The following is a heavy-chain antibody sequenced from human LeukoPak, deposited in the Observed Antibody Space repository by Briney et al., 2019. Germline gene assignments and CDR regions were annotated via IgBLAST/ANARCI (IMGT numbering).Heavy chain of an antibody. V-gene: IGHV1-18*01. Sequence: ASVKVSCKASGYPFTDYGIGWVRQAPGQGPEWMGWISAYNGNTNYAQKIQGRVTMTTDPSTSTVYMELKSLRSDGTAVYYCASPRENYGPNYYYYYMDVWGKGTTVTVSS. J-gene: IGHJ6*03. D-gene: IGHD1-7*01. CDR1: GYPFTDYG. CDR3: ASPRENYGPNYYYYYMDV. CDR2: ISAYNGNT.